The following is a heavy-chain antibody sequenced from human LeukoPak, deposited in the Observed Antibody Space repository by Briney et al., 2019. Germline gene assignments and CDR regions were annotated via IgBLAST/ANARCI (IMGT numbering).Heavy chain of an antibody. J-gene: IGHJ6*02. CDR3: ATVSSDYGEFYYYYGMDV. Sequence: GASVKVSYKVSGYTLTELSMHWVRQAPGKGLEWMGGFDPEDGETIYAQKFQGRVTMTEDTSTDTAYMELSSLRSEDTAVYYCATVSSDYGEFYYYYGMDVWGQGTTVTVSS. V-gene: IGHV1-24*01. CDR2: FDPEDGET. CDR1: GYTLTELS. D-gene: IGHD4-17*01.